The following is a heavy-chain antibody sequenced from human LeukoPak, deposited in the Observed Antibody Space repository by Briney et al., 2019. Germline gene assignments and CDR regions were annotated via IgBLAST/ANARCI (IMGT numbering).Heavy chain of an antibody. Sequence: SETLSLTCTVYGGSFSGYYWSWIRQPPGKGLEWIGEINHSGSTNYNPSLKSRVTISVDTSKNQFSLKLSSVTAADTAVYYCARKRPWGLSRYFDYWGQGTLVTVSS. CDR2: INHSGST. V-gene: IGHV4-34*01. CDR3: ARKRPWGLSRYFDY. D-gene: IGHD7-27*01. CDR1: GGSFSGYY. J-gene: IGHJ4*02.